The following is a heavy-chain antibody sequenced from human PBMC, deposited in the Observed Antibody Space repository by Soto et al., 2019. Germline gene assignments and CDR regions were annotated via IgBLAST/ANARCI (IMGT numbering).Heavy chain of an antibody. Sequence: QVQLQQWGAGLLKPSETLSLTCAVYGGSFSGYYWSWIRQPPGKGLEWIGEINHSGSTNYNPSLKRRVPISVDTSKNQFSLKLSSVTAADTAVYYCARCYLSGKIDYWGQGTLVTVSS. CDR2: INHSGST. CDR3: ARCYLSGKIDY. D-gene: IGHD7-27*01. V-gene: IGHV4-34*01. J-gene: IGHJ4*02. CDR1: GGSFSGYY.